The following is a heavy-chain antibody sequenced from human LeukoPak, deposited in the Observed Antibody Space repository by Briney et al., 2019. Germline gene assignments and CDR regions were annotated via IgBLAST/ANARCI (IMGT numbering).Heavy chain of an antibody. CDR3: ADLGISMTGGF. V-gene: IGHV3-48*03. CDR2: ISSSSSTI. Sequence: GGSLRLSCAASGFTFSSYEMNWVRQAPGKGLEWVSYISSSSSTIYYADSVKGRFTISRDNAKNSLYLQMNSLRAEDTAVYYCADLGISMTGGFWGKGTTVTISS. CDR1: GFTFSSYE. J-gene: IGHJ6*04. D-gene: IGHD3-10*02.